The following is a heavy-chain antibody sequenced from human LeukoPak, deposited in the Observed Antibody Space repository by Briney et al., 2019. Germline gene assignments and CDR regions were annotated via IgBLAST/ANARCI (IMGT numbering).Heavy chain of an antibody. CDR1: GGSISSGGYY. J-gene: IGHJ4*02. V-gene: IGHV4-30-4*01. CDR3: ARDNPYYDILTGYRAFDY. CDR2: IYYSGST. Sequence: PSETLSLTCTVSGGSISSGGYYWSWIRQPPGKGLEWIGYIYYSGSTYYNPSLKSRVTISVDTSKNQFSLKLSSVTAADTAVYYCARDNPYYDILTGYRAFDYWGQGTLVTVSS. D-gene: IGHD3-9*01.